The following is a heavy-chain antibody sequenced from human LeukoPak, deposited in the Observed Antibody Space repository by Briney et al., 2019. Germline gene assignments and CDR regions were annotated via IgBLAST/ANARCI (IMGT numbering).Heavy chain of an antibody. CDR2: IVLGSGNT. D-gene: IGHD4-17*01. CDR1: GFNSIISA. CDR3: AAEGLSGDYRGWDV. Sequence: SVKVSCKAPGFNSIISALQWVRQARGQRLEWIGWIVLGSGNTKYAQKFKDRVTINRDKSTSTAYMELSSLRSEDTAVYYCAAEGLSGDYRGWDVWGQGTTVTVSS. V-gene: IGHV1-58*01. J-gene: IGHJ6*02.